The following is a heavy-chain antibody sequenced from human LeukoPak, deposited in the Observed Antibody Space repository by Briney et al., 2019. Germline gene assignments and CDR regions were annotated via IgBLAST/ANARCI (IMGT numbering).Heavy chain of an antibody. CDR1: GFTFSSYA. CDR3: AKDQSPYLYGSGTDY. V-gene: IGHV3-23*01. CDR2: VSAGGGST. Sequence: GGSLRLSCAAYGFTFSSYAMSWVRQAPGKGLEWVSVVSAGGGSTNYADSVKGRFTISRDNSKNTLYLQMNSLRAEDTAVYYCAKDQSPYLYGSGTDYWGQGTLVTVSS. J-gene: IGHJ4*02. D-gene: IGHD3-10*01.